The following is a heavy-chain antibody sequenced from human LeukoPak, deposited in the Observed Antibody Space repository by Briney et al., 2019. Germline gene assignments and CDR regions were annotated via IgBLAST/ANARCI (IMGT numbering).Heavy chain of an antibody. D-gene: IGHD5-12*01. V-gene: IGHV3-21*01. CDR3: ARYLATSYYYYYYMDV. J-gene: IGHJ6*03. Sequence: GGSLRLSCAASGFTFSSYSMNWVRQAPGKGLEWVSSISSSSSYKYYADSVKGRFTISRDNAKNSLYLQMNSLRAEDTAVYYCARYLATSYYYYYYMDVWGKGTTVTVSS. CDR2: ISSSSSYK. CDR1: GFTFSSYS.